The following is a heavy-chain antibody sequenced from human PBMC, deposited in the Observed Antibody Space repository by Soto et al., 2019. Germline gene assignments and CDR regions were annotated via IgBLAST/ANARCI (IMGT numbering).Heavy chain of an antibody. V-gene: IGHV1-18*01. J-gene: IGHJ4*02. CDR2: ISAHNGNT. Sequence: QVHLVQSGAEVKKPGASVKVSCKGSGYDFTTYGITWVRQAPGQGLEWMAWISAHNGNTDYALKPQGRVTVTRDTSTSTAYMELKSLRSDDTAVYYCARGRDGDYWGQGALVTVSS. D-gene: IGHD6-6*01. CDR3: ARGRDGDY. CDR1: GYDFTTYG.